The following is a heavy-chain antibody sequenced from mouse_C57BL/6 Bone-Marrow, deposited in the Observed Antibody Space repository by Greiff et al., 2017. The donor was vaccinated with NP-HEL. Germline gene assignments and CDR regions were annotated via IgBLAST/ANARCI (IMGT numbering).Heavy chain of an antibody. D-gene: IGHD2-5*01. Sequence: QVQLQQSGAELVRPGSSVKLSCKASGYTFTSYWMHWVKQRPIQGLEWIGNIDPSDSETHYNQKFKDKATLTVDKSSSTAYMQLSSLTSEDSAVYYCARGGYSNYLAYWGQGTLVTVSA. CDR3: ARGGYSNYLAY. CDR2: IDPSDSET. CDR1: GYTFTSYW. V-gene: IGHV1-52*01. J-gene: IGHJ3*01.